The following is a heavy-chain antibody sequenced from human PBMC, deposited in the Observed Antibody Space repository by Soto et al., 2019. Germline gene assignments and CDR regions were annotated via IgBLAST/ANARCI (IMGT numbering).Heavy chain of an antibody. V-gene: IGHV3-48*03. Sequence: GGSLRLSCAASGFTFSSYEMNWVRQAPGKGLEWVSYISSSGSTIYYADSVKGRFTISRDNAKNSLYLQMNSLRAEDTAGYYCARLIGQWLVRGDFDIWGQVPMVTVSS. J-gene: IGHJ3*02. CDR3: ARLIGQWLVRGDFDI. D-gene: IGHD6-19*01. CDR1: GFTFSSYE. CDR2: ISSSGSTI.